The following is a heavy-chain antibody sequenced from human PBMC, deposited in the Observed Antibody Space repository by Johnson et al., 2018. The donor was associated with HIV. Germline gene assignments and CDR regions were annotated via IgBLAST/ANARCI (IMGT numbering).Heavy chain of an antibody. CDR1: GFTVSSNY. Sequence: MLLVESGGGLVQPGGSLRLSCAASGFTVSSNYMSWVRQAPGKGLEWVSVIYSGGSTYYADSVKGRFTISRDNSKNTLYLQMNSLRAEDTAVYYCARVGRLPSTFDIWGQGTMVTVSS. V-gene: IGHV3-66*01. CDR3: ARVGRLPSTFDI. CDR2: IYSGGST. J-gene: IGHJ3*02. D-gene: IGHD3-16*01.